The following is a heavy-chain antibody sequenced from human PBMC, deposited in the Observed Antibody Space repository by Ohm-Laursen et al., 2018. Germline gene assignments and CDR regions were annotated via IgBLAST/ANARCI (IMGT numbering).Heavy chain of an antibody. D-gene: IGHD6-6*01. CDR2: INPSGGST. CDR1: GYTFTSYY. V-gene: IGHV1-46*01. J-gene: IGHJ5*02. CDR3: AGEAPRWFDP. Sequence: GPSVKASCKTSGYTFTSYYMHWVRQAPRQGLEWMGIINPSGGSTSYAQKFQGRVTMTRDTSTSTVYMELSSLRSEDTAVYYCAGEAPRWFDPWGQGTLVTVSS.